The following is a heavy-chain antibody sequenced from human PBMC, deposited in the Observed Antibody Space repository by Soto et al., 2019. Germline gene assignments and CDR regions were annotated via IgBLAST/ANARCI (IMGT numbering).Heavy chain of an antibody. CDR3: ARLPGVRGVFDGFNV. V-gene: IGHV5-51*01. CDR2: IYPDDSDT. D-gene: IGHD3-10*01. Sequence: PGESLKISCQASGYSFTNYWIAWVRQVPGKGLEWMGIIYPDDSDTRYNPTFEGHVTISADKSISTAYLQWSSLKASDTAMYFCARLPGVRGVFDGFNVWGQGTMVTVSS. CDR1: GYSFTNYW. J-gene: IGHJ3*01.